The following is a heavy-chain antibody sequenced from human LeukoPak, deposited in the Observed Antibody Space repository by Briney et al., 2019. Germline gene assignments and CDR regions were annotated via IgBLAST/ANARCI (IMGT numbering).Heavy chain of an antibody. CDR2: ISNSGTTI. D-gene: IGHD3-10*01. J-gene: IGHJ4*02. V-gene: IGHV3-11*04. Sequence: GGSLRLXCAASGFIFSNYYMTWIRQAPGKGLEWVSYISNSGTTIDYADSVKGRFTISRDNAKNSLYLQMNGLRAEDTAVYYCARTTFYHDSGSPRPTYYFDYWGQGTLVTVSS. CDR3: ARTTFYHDSGSPRPTYYFDY. CDR1: GFIFSNYY.